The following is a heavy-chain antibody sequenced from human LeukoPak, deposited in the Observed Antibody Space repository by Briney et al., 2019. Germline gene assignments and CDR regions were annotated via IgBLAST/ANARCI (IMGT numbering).Heavy chain of an antibody. V-gene: IGHV1-18*01. J-gene: IGHJ5*02. Sequence: ASVKVSCKASGYTFTSYGISWVRQAPGQGLEWMGWISAYNGNTNYAQKLQGRVTMTTDTSTSTAYMELRSLRSDDTAVYYCARFWFGALAGLSPFDPWGQGTLVTVSS. D-gene: IGHD3-10*01. CDR2: ISAYNGNT. CDR3: ARFWFGALAGLSPFDP. CDR1: GYTFTSYG.